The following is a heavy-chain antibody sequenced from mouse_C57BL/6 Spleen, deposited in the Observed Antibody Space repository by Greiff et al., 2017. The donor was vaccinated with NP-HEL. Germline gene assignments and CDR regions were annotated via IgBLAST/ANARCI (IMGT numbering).Heavy chain of an antibody. J-gene: IGHJ2*01. CDR3: SRWGVITTEYYFDY. D-gene: IGHD1-1*01. V-gene: IGHV1-59*01. Sequence: VQLQQPGAELVRPGTSVKLSCKASGYTFTSYWMHWVKQRPGQGLEWIGVIDPSDSYTNYNQKFKGNATLTVDTSSSTAYMQLSSLTSEDSAVYYCSRWGVITTEYYFDYWGQGTTLTVSS. CDR1: GYTFTSYW. CDR2: IDPSDSYT.